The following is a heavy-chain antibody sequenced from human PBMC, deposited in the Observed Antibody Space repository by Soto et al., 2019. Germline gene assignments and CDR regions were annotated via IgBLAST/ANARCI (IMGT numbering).Heavy chain of an antibody. CDR2: ISGSGGST. J-gene: IGHJ5*02. Sequence: GGSLRLSCAASGFTFSSYAMSWVRQAPGKGLERVSAISGSGGSTYYADAVKGRFTISRDNSKNTLYLQMNSLRAEDTAVYYCAKDRVIAAAGYSNWFDPWGQGTLVTVS. V-gene: IGHV3-23*01. CDR3: AKDRVIAAAGYSNWFDP. CDR1: GFTFSSYA. D-gene: IGHD6-13*01.